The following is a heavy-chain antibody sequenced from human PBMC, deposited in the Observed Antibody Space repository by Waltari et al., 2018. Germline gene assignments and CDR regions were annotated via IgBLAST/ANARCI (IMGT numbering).Heavy chain of an antibody. Sequence: QVQLQQWGAGLLKPSETLSLTCAVYGGSFSGYYWSWILQPPGKGLEWIGEINHSGSTNYNPSLKSRVTISVDTSKNQFSLKLSSVTAADTAVYYCARCSVAGTVWFDPWGQGTLVTVSS. CDR2: INHSGST. V-gene: IGHV4-34*01. J-gene: IGHJ5*02. D-gene: IGHD6-19*01. CDR3: ARCSVAGTVWFDP. CDR1: GGSFSGYY.